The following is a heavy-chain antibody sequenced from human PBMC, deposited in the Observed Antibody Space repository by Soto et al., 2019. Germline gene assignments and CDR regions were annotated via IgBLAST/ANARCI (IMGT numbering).Heavy chain of an antibody. V-gene: IGHV3-7*05. Sequence: GGSLRLSCAASGFTFSSYGMSWVRQAPGKGLEWVANIKQDGSEKYYVDSVKGRFTISRDNAKNSLYLQMNSLRAEDTAVYYCARGQLWQTNFVYWGQGTLVTVSS. CDR3: ARGQLWQTNFVY. CDR2: IKQDGSEK. J-gene: IGHJ4*02. CDR1: GFTFSSYG. D-gene: IGHD5-18*01.